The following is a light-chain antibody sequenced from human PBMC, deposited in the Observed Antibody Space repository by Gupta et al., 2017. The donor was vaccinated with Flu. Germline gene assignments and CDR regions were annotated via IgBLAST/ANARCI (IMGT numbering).Light chain of an antibody. V-gene: IGLV3-1*01. J-gene: IGLJ2*01. Sequence: ACWYQQKPGQSPVLVIYQDSKRPSGIPERFSGSNSGSTATLTISGTQPMDEADFYCQAWDSGTVVFGGGTKLTVL. CDR2: QDS. CDR3: QAWDSGTVV.